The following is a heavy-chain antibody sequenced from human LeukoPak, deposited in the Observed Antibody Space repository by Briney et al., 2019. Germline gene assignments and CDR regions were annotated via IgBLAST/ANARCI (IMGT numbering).Heavy chain of an antibody. J-gene: IGHJ6*02. D-gene: IGHD5-12*01. CDR1: GFTFSSYS. CDR3: ARGGGLDV. V-gene: IGHV3-21*04. Sequence: GGSLRLSCAASGFTFSSYSMVWVRQAPGKGLEWVSSISSGSNYIYYADSVKGRFTISRDNAKNSLYLQMSNLRAEDTAVYFCARGGGLDVWGQGATVTVSS. CDR2: ISSGSNYI.